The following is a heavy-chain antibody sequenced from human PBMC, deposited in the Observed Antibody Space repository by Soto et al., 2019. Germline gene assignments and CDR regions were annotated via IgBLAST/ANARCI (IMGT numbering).Heavy chain of an antibody. Sequence: QLQLQESGPGLVKPSETLSLTCSVSGASISSSSYYWACIRQPPGKGLEWIATISYSGSTYYNPSLKSRVTISVDTSKTQFSLKLNSVTAADTAVYYCARLNIVARNAFDFWGQGTMVTVSS. D-gene: IGHD6-6*01. V-gene: IGHV4-39*01. J-gene: IGHJ3*01. CDR1: GASISSSSYY. CDR3: ARLNIVARNAFDF. CDR2: ISYSGST.